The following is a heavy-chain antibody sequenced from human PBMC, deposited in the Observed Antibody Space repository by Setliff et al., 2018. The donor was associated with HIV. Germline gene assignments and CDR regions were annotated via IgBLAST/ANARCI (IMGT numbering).Heavy chain of an antibody. CDR3: ARIDESITIFGVVSYPMDV. CDR1: GYTFSDYG. V-gene: IGHV1-18*01. CDR2: ISSYNGNT. Sequence: ASVKVSCKASGYTFSDYGVSWVRHAPGQGLEWMGWISSYNGNTHFAQKYQDRISMTTDTSANIGYMELRSLQSDDTAVYYCARIDESITIFGVVSYPMDVWGKGTTVTVSS. D-gene: IGHD3-3*01. J-gene: IGHJ6*03.